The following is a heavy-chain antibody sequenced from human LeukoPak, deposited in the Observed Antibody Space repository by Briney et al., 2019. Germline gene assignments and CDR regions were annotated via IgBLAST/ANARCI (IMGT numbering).Heavy chain of an antibody. J-gene: IGHJ3*02. V-gene: IGHV3-7*04. Sequence: GGSLRLSCAASGFTFSSYWMSWVRQAPGKGLEWVANIKQDGSDKYYVDSVKGRFTISRDNAKNSLYLQMNSLRAEDTAVYYCARDPYDSSGFGAFDIWGQGTMVTVSS. CDR3: ARDPYDSSGFGAFDI. D-gene: IGHD3-22*01. CDR2: IKQDGSDK. CDR1: GFTFSSYW.